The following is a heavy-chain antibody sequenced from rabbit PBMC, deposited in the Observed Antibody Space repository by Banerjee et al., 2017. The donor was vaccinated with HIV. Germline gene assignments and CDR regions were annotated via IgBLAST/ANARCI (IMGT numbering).Heavy chain of an antibody. CDR3: ARDLSSSGWSDFAL. CDR2: IYAGSTDNI. V-gene: IGHV1S45*01. J-gene: IGHJ6*01. CDR1: GFSFSSSYY. D-gene: IGHD4-1*01. Sequence: QEQLEESGGGLVKPEGSLTLTCKASGFSFSSSYYMCWVRQAPGKGLEWIGCIYAGSTDNIYYATWAKGRFTISKTSSTTVTLQMTSLTAADTATYFCARDLSSSGWSDFALWGPGTLVTVS.